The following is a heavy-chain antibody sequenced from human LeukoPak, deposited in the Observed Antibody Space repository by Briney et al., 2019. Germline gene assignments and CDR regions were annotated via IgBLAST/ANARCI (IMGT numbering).Heavy chain of an antibody. CDR2: ISWSTCTR. D-gene: IGHD3-16*01. CDR1: GFPFDVFA. CDR3: AKCGRKYYPVLGLEF. J-gene: IGHJ4*02. Sequence: GGSLSLFCAACGFPFDVFAMHWVRRSPGEGLEWVSCISWSTCTRGYATSVKGRFTISSDSARNSQYLQMDSLRVEDTALYYCAKCGRKYYPVLGLEFWGQGTLVTVSS. V-gene: IGHV3-9*01.